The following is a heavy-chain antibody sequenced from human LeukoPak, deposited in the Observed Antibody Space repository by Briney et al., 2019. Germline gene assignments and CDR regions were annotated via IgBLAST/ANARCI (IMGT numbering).Heavy chain of an antibody. Sequence: PGASVKVSCRASGYTFTSYYMHWVRQAPGQGLEWMGIINPSGGSTSYAQKFQGRVTMTRDMSTSTVYMELSSLRSEDTAVYYCARMNGYSYGYTLYYYYMDVWGKGTTVTVSS. J-gene: IGHJ6*03. CDR3: ARMNGYSYGYTLYYYYMDV. CDR2: INPSGGST. V-gene: IGHV1-46*01. CDR1: GYTFTSYY. D-gene: IGHD5-18*01.